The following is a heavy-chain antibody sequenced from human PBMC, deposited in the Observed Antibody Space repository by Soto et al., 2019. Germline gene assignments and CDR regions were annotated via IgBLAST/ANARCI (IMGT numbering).Heavy chain of an antibody. CDR1: GGTFSSYA. D-gene: IGHD3-22*01. CDR3: ARGLTTAIVYYYYGMDV. V-gene: IGHV1-69*13. J-gene: IGHJ6*04. CDR2: IIPIFGTA. Sequence: SVKVSCKASGGTFSSYAISWVRQAPGQGLEWMGGIIPIFGTANYAQKFQGRVTITADESTSTAYMELSSLRSDDTAVYYCARGLTTAIVYYYYGMDVWGKGTTVTVSS.